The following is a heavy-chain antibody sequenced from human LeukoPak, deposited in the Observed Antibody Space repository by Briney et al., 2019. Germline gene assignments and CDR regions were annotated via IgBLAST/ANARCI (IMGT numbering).Heavy chain of an antibody. CDR1: GFTFSSYA. CDR2: ISGSGGST. J-gene: IGHJ4*02. V-gene: IGHV3-23*01. D-gene: IGHD3-3*01. Sequence: GSLRLSCAASGFTFSSYAMSWVRQAPGKGLEWVSAISGSGGSTYYADSVKGRFTISRDNSKNTLYLQMNSLRAEDTAVYYCAKADPYDFWSGYETTTFDYWGRGTLVTVSS. CDR3: AKADPYDFWSGYETTTFDY.